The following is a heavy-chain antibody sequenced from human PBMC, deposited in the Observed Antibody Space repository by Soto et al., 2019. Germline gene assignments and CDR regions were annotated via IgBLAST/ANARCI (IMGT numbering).Heavy chain of an antibody. D-gene: IGHD3-9*01. V-gene: IGHV4-38-2*01. CDR1: GYSISNGDY. Sequence: SETLSLTCAVSGYSISNGDYWGWIRQAPGKGLEWIGSVYYSGSTHYEPSLRGRIAISVDTLKNQFSLRLTSVTAADTAMYFCARNISTYFDSWGQGIPVTVSS. CDR2: VYYSGST. CDR3: ARNISTYFDS. J-gene: IGHJ4*02.